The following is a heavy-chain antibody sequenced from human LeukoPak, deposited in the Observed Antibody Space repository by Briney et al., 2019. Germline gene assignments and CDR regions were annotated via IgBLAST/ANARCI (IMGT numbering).Heavy chain of an antibody. V-gene: IGHV3-48*03. Sequence: PGGSLRLSCAASGFTFSSYEMNWVRQARGKGLEWVSYISSSGSTIYYADSVKGRFTISRDNAKNSLYLQMNSLRAEDTAVYYCARDRQWQIFDYWGQGTLDTVSS. CDR2: ISSSGSTI. CDR3: ARDRQWQIFDY. D-gene: IGHD6-19*01. J-gene: IGHJ4*02. CDR1: GFTFSSYE.